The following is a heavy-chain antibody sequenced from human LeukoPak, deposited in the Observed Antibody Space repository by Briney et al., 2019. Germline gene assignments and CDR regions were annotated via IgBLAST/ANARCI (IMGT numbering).Heavy chain of an antibody. D-gene: IGHD3-10*01. CDR1: GFTFSSYG. CDR3: ARDVVRGVIYYYYGMDV. J-gene: IGHJ6*04. CDR2: IWYDGSNK. V-gene: IGHV3-33*01. Sequence: GRSLRLSCAASGFTFSSYGMHWVRQAPGKGLEWAAVIWYDGSNKYYADSVKGRFTISRDNSKNTLYLQMNSLRAEDTAVYYCARDVVRGVIYYYYGMDVWGKGTTVTVSS.